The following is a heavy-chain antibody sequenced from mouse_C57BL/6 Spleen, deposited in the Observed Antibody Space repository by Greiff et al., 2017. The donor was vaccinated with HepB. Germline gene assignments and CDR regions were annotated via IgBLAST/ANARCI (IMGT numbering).Heavy chain of an antibody. Sequence: QVQLQQPGAELVRPGSSVKLSCKASGYTFTSYWMDWVKQRPGQGLEWIGNIYPSDSETQYNQKFKDKATLTVDKSSSTAYMQLSSLTSEDSAVYYCARGSTMITTFFDYWGQGTTLTVSS. CDR1: GYTFTSYW. CDR2: IYPSDSET. CDR3: ARGSTMITTFFDY. J-gene: IGHJ2*01. D-gene: IGHD2-4*01. V-gene: IGHV1-61*01.